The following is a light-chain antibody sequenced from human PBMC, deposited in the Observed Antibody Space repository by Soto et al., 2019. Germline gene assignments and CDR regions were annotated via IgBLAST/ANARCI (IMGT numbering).Light chain of an antibody. CDR1: SSDVGAYNY. J-gene: IGLJ2*01. Sequence: QSALTQPASVSGSLGQSITISFTGTSSDVGAYNYVSRYQQHPDKAPKLLIFEVTNRPSGVSGRFSGSKSGITAYLSISGLQPEDEADYYCTSYSSSSPVLFGGGTKLTVL. CDR3: TSYSSSSPVL. CDR2: EVT. V-gene: IGLV2-14*01.